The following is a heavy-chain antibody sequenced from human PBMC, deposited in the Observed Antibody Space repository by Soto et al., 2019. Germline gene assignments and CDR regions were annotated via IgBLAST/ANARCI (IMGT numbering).Heavy chain of an antibody. CDR1: GGSISSSSYY. Sequence: QVQLQESGPGLVKPSQTLSLTCTVSGGSISSSSYYWSWIRQHPGKGLEWIGYIYYSGSTYDNPSLNSRLTISVDTSNNRFSLKLSSVTAADTAVYFWARVDPTFVCLDYWGQGTLVTVSS. CDR2: IYYSGST. V-gene: IGHV4-31*03. D-gene: IGHD6-6*01. J-gene: IGHJ4*02. CDR3: ARVDPTFVCLDY.